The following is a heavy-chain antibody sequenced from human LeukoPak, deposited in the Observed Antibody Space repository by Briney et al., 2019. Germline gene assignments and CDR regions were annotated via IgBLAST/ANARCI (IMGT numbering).Heavy chain of an antibody. CDR1: GFTFSSYS. CDR2: ISSSSSSYI. CDR3: ARDAARINRKPYSSSWYHQYGMDV. J-gene: IGHJ6*02. D-gene: IGHD6-13*01. Sequence: GGSLRLSCAASGFTFSSYSMNWVRQAPGKGLEWVSSISSSSSSYIYYADSVKGRFTISRDNAKNSLYLQMNSLRAEDTAVYYCARDAARINRKPYSSSWYHQYGMDVWGQGTTVTVSS. V-gene: IGHV3-21*01.